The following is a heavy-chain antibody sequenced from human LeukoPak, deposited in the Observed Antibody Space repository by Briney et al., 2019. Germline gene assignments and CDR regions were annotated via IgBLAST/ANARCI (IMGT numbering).Heavy chain of an antibody. V-gene: IGHV4-59*01. CDR2: IYYSGST. J-gene: IGHJ4*02. CDR3: ARGVAAPGHYSLYFDY. CDR1: GGSISSYY. Sequence: PSETLSLTCTVSGGSISSYYWSWIRQPPGKGLDWIGYIYYSGSTNYNPSLKSRVTISVDTSKNQFSLKLSSVTAADTAVYYCARGVAAPGHYSLYFDYWGQGTLVTVSS. D-gene: IGHD6-6*01.